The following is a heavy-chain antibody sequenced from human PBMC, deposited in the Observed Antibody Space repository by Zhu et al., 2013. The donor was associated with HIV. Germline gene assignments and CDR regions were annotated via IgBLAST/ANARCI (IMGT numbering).Heavy chain of an antibody. D-gene: IGHD2-21*01. V-gene: IGHV1-2*02. CDR1: GYTFTGYY. J-gene: IGHJ4*02. Sequence: QVQLVQSGAEMKKPGATVKVSCKASGYTFTGYYIHWVRQAPGQGLEWMGWINPNSGGTNYAQKFQSRVTMTRDTSISTAYMELSRLKSDDTAVYDCARADRVVIDYWGQGTLVTVSS. CDR2: INPNSGGT. CDR3: ARADRVVIDY.